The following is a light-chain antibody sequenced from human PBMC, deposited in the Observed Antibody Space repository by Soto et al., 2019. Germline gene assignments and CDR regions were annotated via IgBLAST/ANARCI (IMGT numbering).Light chain of an antibody. CDR3: QQYGSSGT. CDR2: DAS. Sequence: EIVLTPSPATLSLSPGDRATLYCGASQSVSNNYLAWYQQKPGLAPRLLIYDASYRANGIPDRFSGSGSGTDFTLTISRLEPEDFAVYYCQQYGSSGTFGQGTKVDIK. J-gene: IGKJ1*01. V-gene: IGKV3D-20*01. CDR1: QSVSNNY.